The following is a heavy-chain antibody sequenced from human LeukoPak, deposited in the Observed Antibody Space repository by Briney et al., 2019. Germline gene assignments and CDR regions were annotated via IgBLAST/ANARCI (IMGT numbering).Heavy chain of an antibody. J-gene: IGHJ4*02. V-gene: IGHV3-49*03. CDR1: GFTFGDYG. CDR3: SRDHLFSYYGSGSYYPEPNY. Sequence: GGSLRLSCTASGFTFGDYGMSWFRQAPGKGLEWVGFIRNKAYGGTTEYAASVKGRFTISRDDSKGIAYLQMNSLKTEDTAVYYCSRDHLFSYYGSGSYYPEPNYWGQGTLVTVSS. CDR2: IRNKAYGGTT. D-gene: IGHD3-10*01.